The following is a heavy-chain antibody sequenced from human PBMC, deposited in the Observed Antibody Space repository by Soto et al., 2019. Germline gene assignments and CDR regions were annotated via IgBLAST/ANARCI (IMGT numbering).Heavy chain of an antibody. V-gene: IGHV3-30*18. CDR1: GFTFSSYG. CDR3: AKEVWSGPMDV. CDR2: ISNAGSNE. J-gene: IGHJ6*02. D-gene: IGHD3-3*01. Sequence: QVQLVESGGGVIQRGRSLRLSCTASGFTFSSYGMHWVRQAPGKGLERVAAISNAGSNEYYADSVKGRFTISRDNSKNTLYLQMNSLRADDTSVYYCAKEVWSGPMDVWGQGTTVIVSS.